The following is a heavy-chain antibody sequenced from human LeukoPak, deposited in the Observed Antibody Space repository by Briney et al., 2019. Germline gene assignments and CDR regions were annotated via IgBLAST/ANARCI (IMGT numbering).Heavy chain of an antibody. CDR2: ISWNSGSI. Sequence: GRSLRLSCAASGFTFDDYAMHWVRQAPGKGLEWVSGISWNSGSIGYADSVKGRFTISRDNAKNSLYLQMNSLRAEDTALYYCAKDRVAAAGTGLFDYWGQGTLVTVSS. V-gene: IGHV3-9*01. CDR1: GFTFDDYA. CDR3: AKDRVAAAGTGLFDY. J-gene: IGHJ4*02. D-gene: IGHD6-13*01.